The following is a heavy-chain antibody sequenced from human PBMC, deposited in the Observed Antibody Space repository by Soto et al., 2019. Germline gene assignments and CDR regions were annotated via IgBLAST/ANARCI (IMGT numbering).Heavy chain of an antibody. D-gene: IGHD1-1*01. J-gene: IGHJ5*01. CDR3: ARVESTTMLRSDF. CDR2: ISAYNGNT. V-gene: IGHV1-18*01. CDR1: GYDFINYG. Sequence: QVQLVQSGAELKKPGTSVRVSCKASGYDFINYGFNWVRQAPGQGLEWMGWISAYNGNTNYARNLQGRVTMTTDTATSTAYSELGSLRYDDTAVYYCARVESTTMLRSDFCGHGTLVTVS.